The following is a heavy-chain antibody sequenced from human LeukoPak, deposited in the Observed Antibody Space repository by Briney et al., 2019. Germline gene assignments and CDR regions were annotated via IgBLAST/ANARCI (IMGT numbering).Heavy chain of an antibody. CDR1: GGSFSGYY. CDR2: IIHSGGT. D-gene: IGHD1-26*01. V-gene: IGHV4-34*01. Sequence: SETLSLTCAVYGGSFSGYYWSWIPQPPGKGLDWIGEIIHSGGTNYNPSLKSRVTISVDTSKNQFSLNLNSINAADTAVYYCARGLGGSYYFEHWGQGTLVTVSS. J-gene: IGHJ4*02. CDR3: ARGLGGSYYFEH.